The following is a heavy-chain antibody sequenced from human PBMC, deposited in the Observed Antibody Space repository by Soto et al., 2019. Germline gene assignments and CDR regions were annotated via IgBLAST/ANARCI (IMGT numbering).Heavy chain of an antibody. D-gene: IGHD3-9*01. J-gene: IGHJ6*02. CDR1: GGSFSGYY. V-gene: IGHV4-34*01. Sequence: PSETLSLTCAVYGGSFSGYYWSWIRQPPGKGLEWIGEINHSGSTNYNPSLKSRVTISVDTSKNQFSLKLSSVTAADTAVYYCARIPLLRYFDWTPYYYYGMDVWGQGTTVTVS. CDR2: INHSGST. CDR3: ARIPLLRYFDWTPYYYYGMDV.